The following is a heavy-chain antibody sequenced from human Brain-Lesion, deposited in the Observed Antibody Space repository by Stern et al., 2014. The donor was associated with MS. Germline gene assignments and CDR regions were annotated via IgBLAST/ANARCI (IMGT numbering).Heavy chain of an antibody. CDR3: ARFPASRPHVFDS. V-gene: IGHV4-4*02. CDR2: SDHSGST. CDR1: GGSISSSNW. D-gene: IGHD6-13*01. Sequence: VQLVESGPGLVKPSGTLSLTCAVSGGSISSSNWWSWVRQSPGKGLEWIGESDHSGSTIYNPSLKSRVTVSVDKSQNRVSLNLRSVPAADTAVYFCARFPASRPHVFDSWGQGTLVTVSS. J-gene: IGHJ4*02.